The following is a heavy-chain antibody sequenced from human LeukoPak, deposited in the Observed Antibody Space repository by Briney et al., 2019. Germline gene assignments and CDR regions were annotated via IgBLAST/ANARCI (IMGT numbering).Heavy chain of an antibody. J-gene: IGHJ4*02. CDR2: ISSSSSTI. CDR1: GFTFSSYS. CDR3: ARDLSIFGVVFLGGYFDY. Sequence: GGSLRLSCAASGFTFSSYSMSWVRQAPGKGLEWVSYISSSSSTIYYADSVKGRFTISRDNAKNSLYLQMNSLRAEDTAVYYCARDLSIFGVVFLGGYFDYWGQGTLVTVSS. V-gene: IGHV3-48*01. D-gene: IGHD3-3*01.